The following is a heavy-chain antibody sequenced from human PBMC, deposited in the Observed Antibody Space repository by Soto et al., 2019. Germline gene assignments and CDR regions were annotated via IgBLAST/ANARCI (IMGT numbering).Heavy chain of an antibody. CDR1: GFTFSSYA. Sequence: EVQLLESGGGLVQPGGSLRLSCAASGFTFSSYAMSWVRQAPGKGLEWVSAISGSGGSTYYADSVKGRFTISRDNSKNTLYLQKNSLRAEDTAVYYWANDGKGSYGDYWGQGTLVTFSS. CDR2: ISGSGGST. CDR3: ANDGKGSYGDY. D-gene: IGHD3-10*01. V-gene: IGHV3-23*01. J-gene: IGHJ4*02.